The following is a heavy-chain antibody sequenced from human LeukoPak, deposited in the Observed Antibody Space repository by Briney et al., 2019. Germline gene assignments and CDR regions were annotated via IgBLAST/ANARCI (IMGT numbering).Heavy chain of an antibody. CDR3: ARRPRLNYYYESSGYPGDYFDY. D-gene: IGHD3-22*01. V-gene: IGHV5-51*01. Sequence: GESLKISCKGSGYSFTSYWIGWVRQMPGKVLEWMGIIYPGDSDTRYSPSFQGQVTISADKSISTAYLQWSSLKASDTAMYYCARRPRLNYYYESSGYPGDYFDYWGQRTLVTVSS. CDR1: GYSFTSYW. CDR2: IYPGDSDT. J-gene: IGHJ4*02.